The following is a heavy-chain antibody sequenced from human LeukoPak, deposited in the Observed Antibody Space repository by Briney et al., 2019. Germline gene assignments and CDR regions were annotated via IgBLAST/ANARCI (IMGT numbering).Heavy chain of an antibody. Sequence: ASVKVSCKASGYTFTGYYMHWVRQAPGQGLEWMGRINPNSGATKYAQKFQGRVTMTRDTSISTAYMELSSLRADDTAVYFCVRGPLVRGVLTLGNFDYWGQGTLVTVSS. D-gene: IGHD3-10*01. CDR2: INPNSGAT. J-gene: IGHJ4*02. CDR3: VRGPLVRGVLTLGNFDY. V-gene: IGHV1-2*02. CDR1: GYTFTGYY.